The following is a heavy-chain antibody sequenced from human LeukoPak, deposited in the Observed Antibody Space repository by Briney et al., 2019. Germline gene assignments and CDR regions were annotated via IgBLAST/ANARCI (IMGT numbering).Heavy chain of an antibody. D-gene: IGHD6-13*01. J-gene: IGHJ5*02. V-gene: IGHV4-30-4*08. Sequence: SETLSLTCTVSGGSISSGDYYWSWIRQPPGKGLEWIGYIYYSGGTYYNPSLKSRVTISVDASKNQFSLKLSSVTAADTAVYYCARVYIAAANLNWFDPWGQGTLVTVSS. CDR2: IYYSGGT. CDR3: ARVYIAAANLNWFDP. CDR1: GGSISSGDYY.